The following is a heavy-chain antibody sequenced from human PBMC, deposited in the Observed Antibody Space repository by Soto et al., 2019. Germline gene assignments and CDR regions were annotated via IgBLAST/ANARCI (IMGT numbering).Heavy chain of an antibody. CDR1: GYTFTSYD. Sequence: GASVKVSCKASGYTFTSYDINWVRQATGQGLEWMGIINPSGGNTSYAQKFQGRVTMTRDTSTSTVYMELSSLRSEDTAVYYCARVNRYCSGGSCYENYFDYWGQGTLVTVSS. CDR2: INPSGGNT. V-gene: IGHV1-46*01. CDR3: ARVNRYCSGGSCYENYFDY. D-gene: IGHD2-15*01. J-gene: IGHJ4*02.